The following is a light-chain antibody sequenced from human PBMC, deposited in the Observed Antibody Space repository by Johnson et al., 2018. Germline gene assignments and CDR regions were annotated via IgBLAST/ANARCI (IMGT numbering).Light chain of an antibody. Sequence: QSVLTQPPSVSAAPGQKVTISCSGSSSNIGNNYVSWYQQLPGTAPKLLLYENNKRPSRIPDRFSGSQSGTSATMGITGLQPGDEADYYCGTWDSSLSAGNVFGTGTKVTVL. J-gene: IGLJ1*01. CDR3: GTWDSSLSAGNV. V-gene: IGLV1-51*02. CDR2: ENN. CDR1: SSNIGNNY.